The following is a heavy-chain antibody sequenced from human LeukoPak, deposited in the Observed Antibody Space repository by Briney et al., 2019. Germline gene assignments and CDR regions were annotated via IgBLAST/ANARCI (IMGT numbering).Heavy chain of an antibody. J-gene: IGHJ6*03. D-gene: IGHD6-6*01. CDR2: IYTSGST. CDR3: ARTGSYSSSYYYYYYMDV. V-gene: IGHV4-4*07. Sequence: PSETLSLTCTVSGASLSGYYWTWIRQPAGKGLEWIGRIYTSGSTNYNPSLKSRVTISVDTSKNQFSLKLSSVTAADTAVYYCARTGSYSSSYYYYYYMDVWGKGTTVTVSS. CDR1: GASLSGYY.